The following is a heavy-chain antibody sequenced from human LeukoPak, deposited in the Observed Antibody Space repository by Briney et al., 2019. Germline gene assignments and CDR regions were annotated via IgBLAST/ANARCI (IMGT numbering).Heavy chain of an antibody. CDR1: GGTFSSYA. V-gene: IGHV1-69*13. Sequence: ASVKVSCKASGGTFSSYAISWVRQAPGQGLEWMGGIIPIFGTAIYAQKFQGRVTITADESTSTAYMELSSLRSEDTAVYYCARDRRDGYSYYFDYWGQGTLVTVSS. J-gene: IGHJ4*02. CDR2: IIPIFGTA. CDR3: ARDRRDGYSYYFDY. D-gene: IGHD5-24*01.